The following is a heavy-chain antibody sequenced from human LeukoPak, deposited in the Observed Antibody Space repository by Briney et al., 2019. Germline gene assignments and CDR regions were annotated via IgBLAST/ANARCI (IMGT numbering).Heavy chain of an antibody. J-gene: IGHJ3*02. CDR2: INHSGST. V-gene: IGHV4-34*01. CDR3: ARGPGSSKNDPQGVGAFDI. D-gene: IGHD1-1*01. Sequence: SETLSLTCAAYGGSFSGYYWSWIRQPPGKGLEWIGEINHSGSTNYNPSLKSRVTMSVDTSKNQFSLKLSSVTAADTAVYYCARGPGSSKNDPQGVGAFDIWGQGTMVTVSS. CDR1: GGSFSGYY.